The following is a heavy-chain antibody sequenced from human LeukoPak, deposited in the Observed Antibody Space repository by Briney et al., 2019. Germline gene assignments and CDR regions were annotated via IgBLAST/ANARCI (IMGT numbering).Heavy chain of an antibody. J-gene: IGHJ3*02. Sequence: ASVKVSCKASGYTFTSYYMHWVRQAPGQGLEWMGIINPSGGSTSYAQKFQGRVTMTRDTSTSTVYMELSSLRSEDTAFYYSARDSRETYYYDSRWGADAFDIWGQGTMVTVSS. CDR2: INPSGGST. V-gene: IGHV1-46*01. CDR3: ARDSRETYYYDSRWGADAFDI. CDR1: GYTFTSYY. D-gene: IGHD3-22*01.